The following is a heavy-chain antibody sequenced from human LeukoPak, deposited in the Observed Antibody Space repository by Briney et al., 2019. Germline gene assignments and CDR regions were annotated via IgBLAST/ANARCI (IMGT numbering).Heavy chain of an antibody. J-gene: IGHJ4*02. CDR1: GFTFSRYG. V-gene: IGHV3-30*18. CDR2: ISYDGSNK. D-gene: IGHD3-22*01. CDR3: AKDQAIGDDSSGYVPDY. Sequence: PGGSLRLSCAASGFTFSRYGMHWVRQAPGKGLEWVAVISYDGSNKYYADDVKGRFTISRDNSKNTLYLQMNSLRTEDTAVYYCAKDQAIGDDSSGYVPDYWGQGTLATVSS.